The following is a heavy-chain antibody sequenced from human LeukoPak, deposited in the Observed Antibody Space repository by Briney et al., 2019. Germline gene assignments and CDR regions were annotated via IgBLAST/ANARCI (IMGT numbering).Heavy chain of an antibody. Sequence: PSETLSLTCAVSGGSISSGGYSWSWIRQPPGKGLEWIGSIYHSGSTYYNPSLKSRVTISVDTSKNQFSLKLSSVTAADTAVYYCARDGDFWSGYYTGVFPLDYWGQGTLVTVSS. V-gene: IGHV4-39*07. J-gene: IGHJ4*02. CDR3: ARDGDFWSGYYTGVFPLDY. CDR2: IYHSGST. D-gene: IGHD3-3*01. CDR1: GGSISSGGYS.